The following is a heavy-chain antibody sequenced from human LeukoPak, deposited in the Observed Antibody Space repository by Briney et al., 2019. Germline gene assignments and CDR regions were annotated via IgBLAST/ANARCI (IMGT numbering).Heavy chain of an antibody. J-gene: IGHJ5*02. CDR3: ARESGDINWFDP. CDR2: MNPNSGNT. Sequence: ASVKVSCKASGYTFTSYDINWVRQATGQGLEWMGWMNPNSGNTGHAQKFQGRVTMTRNTSISTAYMELSSLRSEDTAVYYCARESGDINWFDPWGQGTLVTVSS. D-gene: IGHD4-17*01. CDR1: GYTFTSYD. V-gene: IGHV1-8*01.